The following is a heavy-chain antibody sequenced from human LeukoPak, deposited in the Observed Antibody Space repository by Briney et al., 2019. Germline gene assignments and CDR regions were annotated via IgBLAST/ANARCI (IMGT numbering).Heavy chain of an antibody. CDR3: AREGGVVLFDY. D-gene: IGHD2-15*01. V-gene: IGHV4-59*12. CDR2: IYYSGST. CDR1: GGSIST. J-gene: IGHJ4*02. Sequence: EPSETLSLTCTVSGGSISTWIRQLPGKGLEWIGYIYYSGSTNYNPSLKSRVTISVDRSKNQFSLKLSSVTAADTAVYYCAREGGVVLFDYWGQGTLVTVSS.